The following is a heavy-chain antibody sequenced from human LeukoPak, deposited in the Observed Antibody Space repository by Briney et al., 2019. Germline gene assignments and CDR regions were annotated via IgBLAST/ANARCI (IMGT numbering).Heavy chain of an antibody. CDR1: GYTLTELS. V-gene: IGHV1-24*01. D-gene: IGHD2-2*01. CDR2: FYPEDGET. J-gene: IGHJ5*02. Sequence: GASVKVSCKVSGYTLTELSMHWVRQAPGKGLEWMGGFYPEDGETIYAQKFQGRVTMTEDTSTDTAYMELSSLRSEDTAVYYCATVRDIVVVPAANWFDPWGQGTLVTVSA. CDR3: ATVRDIVVVPAANWFDP.